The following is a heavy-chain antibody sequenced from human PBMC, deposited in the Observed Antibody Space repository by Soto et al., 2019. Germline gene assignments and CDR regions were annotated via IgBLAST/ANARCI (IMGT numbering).Heavy chain of an antibody. CDR2: MNPNSGNT. V-gene: IGHV1-8*01. CDR1: GYTFTSYD. J-gene: IGHJ6*02. D-gene: IGHD5-12*01. CDR3: ARGREMATIVYYYYYGMDV. Sequence: ASVKVSCKASGYTFTSYDINWVRQATGQGLEWMGWMNPNSGNTGYAQKFQGRVTMTRNTSISTAYMELSSLRSEDTAVYYCARGREMATIVYYYYYGMDVWGQGTTVTVSS.